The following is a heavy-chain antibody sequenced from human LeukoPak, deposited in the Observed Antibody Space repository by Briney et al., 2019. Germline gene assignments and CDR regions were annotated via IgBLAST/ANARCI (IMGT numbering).Heavy chain of an antibody. V-gene: IGHV4-59*01. CDR2: IYFSGVT. Sequence: SETLSRTCTVSGGSITNYYWSWILRPPWKELEWIGYIYFSGVTKYNPYSPSLTSRGTISADTSKHQISLKLNSVTAADTAVYYCARHFGEIYDSSGHYYLDYWARESWSPSPQ. CDR1: GGSITNYY. J-gene: IGHJ4*02. D-gene: IGHD3-22*01. CDR3: ARHFGEIYDSSGHYYLDY.